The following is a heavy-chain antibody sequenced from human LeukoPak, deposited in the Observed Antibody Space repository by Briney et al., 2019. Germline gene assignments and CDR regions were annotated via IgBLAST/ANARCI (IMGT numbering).Heavy chain of an antibody. CDR3: ARDKVASEMATNDY. CDR1: GFTFSDHY. Sequence: PGGSLRLSCAASGFTFSDHYMSWIRQAPGKGLEWVAYISRSGSTKYYADSVKGRFTISRGNAKNSLYLQVNSLRAEDTAVYYCARDKVASEMATNDYWGQGTLVTVSS. CDR2: ISRSGSTK. D-gene: IGHD5-24*01. J-gene: IGHJ4*02. V-gene: IGHV3-11*01.